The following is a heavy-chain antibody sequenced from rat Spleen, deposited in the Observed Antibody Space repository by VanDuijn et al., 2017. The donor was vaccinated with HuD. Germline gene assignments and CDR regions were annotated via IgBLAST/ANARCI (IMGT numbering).Heavy chain of an antibody. CDR2: IIYDGSST. V-gene: IGHV5-17*01. CDR1: GFSFSDYA. J-gene: IGHJ2*01. Sequence: EVQLVESDGGSVQSGGSLKFSCAASGFSFSDYAMAWVRQAPKKGLEWVATIIYDGSSTYYRDSVKGRFTISRDNAKSTLYLQMDSLRSEDTATYYCARHNSGYGYWGQGVMVTVSS. CDR3: ARHNSGYGY. D-gene: IGHD4-3*01.